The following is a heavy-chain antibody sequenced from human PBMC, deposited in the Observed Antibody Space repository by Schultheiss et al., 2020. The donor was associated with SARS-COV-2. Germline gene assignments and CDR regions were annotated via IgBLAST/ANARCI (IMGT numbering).Heavy chain of an antibody. CDR1: GFTFSSYG. Sequence: GGSLRLSCTASGFTFSSYGMHWVRQAPGKGLEWVAVISYDGSNKYYADSVKGRFTISRDISTNTLYLQMNSLRPEDTAVYYCATDPPTGIPFDCWGQGTLVTVSS. CDR2: ISYDGSNK. J-gene: IGHJ4*02. CDR3: ATDPPTGIPFDC. D-gene: IGHD1-1*01. V-gene: IGHV3-30*19.